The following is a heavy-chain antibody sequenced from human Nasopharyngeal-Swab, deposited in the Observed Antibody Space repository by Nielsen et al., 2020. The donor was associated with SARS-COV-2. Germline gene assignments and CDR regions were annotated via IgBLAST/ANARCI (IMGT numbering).Heavy chain of an antibody. CDR1: GGSISSSYW. CDR2: ISHNGNA. D-gene: IGHD2-2*01. CDR3: ARSRRGAFDY. Sequence: SETLSLTCAVSGGSISSSYWRSWVRQPPGKGLEWIGEISHNGNANYHPSLKSRVTISLDESRNQFSLNLNSVTAADTAVYYCARSRRGAFDYWGQGTLVTVSS. J-gene: IGHJ4*02. V-gene: IGHV4-4*02.